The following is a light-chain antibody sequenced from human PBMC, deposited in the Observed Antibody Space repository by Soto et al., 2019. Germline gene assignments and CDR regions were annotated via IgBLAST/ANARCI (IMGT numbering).Light chain of an antibody. CDR3: QHYRRNTWS. CDR1: QSISSW. CDR2: DAS. Sequence: DIQMTPSPSTLSASVGDRVTITCRASQSISSWLAWYQQKLGRAPRLLIYDASSLESGVPSRFSGSGYGTEFTLTITTLQPDDFATYFCQHYRRNTWSFGPGTKVDIK. J-gene: IGKJ1*01. V-gene: IGKV1-5*01.